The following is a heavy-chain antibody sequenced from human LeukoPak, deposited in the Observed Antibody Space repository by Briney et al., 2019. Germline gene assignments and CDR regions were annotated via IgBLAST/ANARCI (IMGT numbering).Heavy chain of an antibody. D-gene: IGHD6-13*01. Sequence: ASVKVSCKASGYTFTNYEINWVRQATGQGLEWMGWMNPNSGNTGYAQKFQGRVTMTRNTSISTAYMELSSLKSEDTAVYYCARGLRYSSSWYDYWGQGTLVTVSS. V-gene: IGHV1-8*01. CDR2: MNPNSGNT. CDR1: GYTFTNYE. J-gene: IGHJ4*02. CDR3: ARGLRYSSSWYDY.